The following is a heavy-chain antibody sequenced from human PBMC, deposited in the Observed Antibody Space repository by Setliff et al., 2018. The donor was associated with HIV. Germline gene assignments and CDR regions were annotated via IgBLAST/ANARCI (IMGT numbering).Heavy chain of an antibody. Sequence: SETLSLTCTVSGGSISSGGYYWNWIRQHPGKGLEWIGYIFYKENTQCDPSLKSRVSMSVDTSKNQFSLNLRTVTAADTAIYFCARGRPFGKFVDYFDSWGQGKLVTVSS. CDR2: IFYKENT. J-gene: IGHJ4*02. CDR1: GGSISSGGYY. CDR3: ARGRPFGKFVDYFDS. D-gene: IGHD2-21*01. V-gene: IGHV4-31*03.